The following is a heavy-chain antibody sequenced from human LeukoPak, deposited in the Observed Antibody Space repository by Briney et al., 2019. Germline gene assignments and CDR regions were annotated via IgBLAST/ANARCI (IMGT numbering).Heavy chain of an antibody. Sequence: PGGSLRLSCAASGFTFSDHYMDWVRQALGKGLEWVGRIKNKANSYTTEYAASVKGRFTVSREDSKNALYLQMNSLKTEDTAVYYCTREGRYCSSTSCYVCLDFWGQGTLVTVSS. CDR3: TREGRYCSSTSCYVCLDF. D-gene: IGHD2-2*01. V-gene: IGHV3-72*01. CDR1: GFTFSDHY. J-gene: IGHJ4*02. CDR2: IKNKANSYTT.